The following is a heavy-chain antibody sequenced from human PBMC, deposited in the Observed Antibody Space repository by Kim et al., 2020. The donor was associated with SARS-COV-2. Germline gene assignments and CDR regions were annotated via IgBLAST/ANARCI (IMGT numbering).Heavy chain of an antibody. J-gene: IGHJ5*02. Sequence: TTSLKSRITISVDTSKNQFSLKLSSVTAADTAVYYCAQCSGWYASSWFDRWGQGTLVTVSS. D-gene: IGHD6-19*01. CDR3: AQCSGWYASSWFDR. V-gene: IGHV4-59*01.